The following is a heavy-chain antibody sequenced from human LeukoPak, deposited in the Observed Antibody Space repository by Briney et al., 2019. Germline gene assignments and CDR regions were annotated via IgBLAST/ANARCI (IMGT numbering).Heavy chain of an antibody. CDR2: ISYDGSNK. CDR1: GFTFSSYA. CDR3: ARDAGSGSYFDY. V-gene: IGHV3-30*04. J-gene: IGHJ4*02. D-gene: IGHD3-10*01. Sequence: PGRSLRLSCAASGFTFSSYAMHWVRQAPGKGLEWVAAISYDGSNKYYADSVKGRFTISRDNSKNTLYLQMNSLRADDTAVYYCARDAGSGSYFDYWGQGTLVTVSS.